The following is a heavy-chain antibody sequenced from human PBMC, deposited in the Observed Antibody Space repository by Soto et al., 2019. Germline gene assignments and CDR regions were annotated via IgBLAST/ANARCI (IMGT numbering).Heavy chain of an antibody. V-gene: IGHV1-69*02. CDR2: IIPILGIA. CDR1: GGTLSSYT. J-gene: IGHJ4*02. CDR3: AGIAAAGTHLSRY. D-gene: IGHD6-13*01. Sequence: SVKVSCKASGGTLSSYTISWVRQAPGQGLEWMGRIIPILGIANYAQKFQGRVTITADKSTSTAYMELSSLRSEDTAVYYCAGIAAAGTHLSRYWGQGTLVTVSS.